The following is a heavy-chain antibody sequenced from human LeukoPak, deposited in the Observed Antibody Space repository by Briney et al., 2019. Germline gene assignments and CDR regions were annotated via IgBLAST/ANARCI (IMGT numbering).Heavy chain of an antibody. CDR1: GHTLTELS. Sequence: ASVKVSCKVFGHTLTELSLHWVRQVPGQGLEWMGGLDPEAGEMIYSQKFQGRVTMTEDTSTDIAYMEMSSLRSEDTAVYYCATGRTWWDLLNYWGQGTLVTVSS. V-gene: IGHV1-24*01. J-gene: IGHJ4*02. D-gene: IGHD1-26*01. CDR3: ATGRTWWDLLNY. CDR2: LDPEAGEM.